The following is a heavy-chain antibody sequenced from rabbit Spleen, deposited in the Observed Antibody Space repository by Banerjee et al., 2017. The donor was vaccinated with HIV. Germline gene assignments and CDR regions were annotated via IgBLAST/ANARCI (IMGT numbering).Heavy chain of an antibody. D-gene: IGHD4-2*01. V-gene: IGHV1S40*01. J-gene: IGHJ4*01. CDR1: GFSFSNGYY. Sequence: QSLEESGGDLVKPGASLTLTCTASGFSFSNGYYMCWGRQAPGKGLEWITCIYAGPNSDTYYAGWAKGRFTISKASSTTVTLQMTSLTAADTATYFCARDSGSNAYIDVYFNLWGQGTLVTVS. CDR3: ARDSGSNAYIDVYFNL. CDR2: IYAGPNSDT.